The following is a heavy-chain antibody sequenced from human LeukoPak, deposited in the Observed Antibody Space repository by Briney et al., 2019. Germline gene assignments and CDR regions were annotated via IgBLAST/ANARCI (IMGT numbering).Heavy chain of an antibody. CDR3: ARTSDDSSGYYYGY. CDR2: MNPNTGNT. J-gene: IGHJ4*02. V-gene: IGHV1-8*01. D-gene: IGHD3-22*01. CDR1: GYTFTSYD. Sequence: ASVKVSCKASGYTFTSYDINWVRQATGQGLEWMGWMNPNTGNTGYAQKFQGRVTMTRNTSISTAYMELSSLRSEDTAVYYCARTSDDSSGYYYGYWGQGTLVTVSS.